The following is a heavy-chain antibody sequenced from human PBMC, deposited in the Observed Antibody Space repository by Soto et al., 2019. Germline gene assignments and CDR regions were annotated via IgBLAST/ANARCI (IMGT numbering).Heavy chain of an antibody. CDR3: ARGPPADAFDI. CDR1: GGAVSGDY. CDR2: INHSGST. Sequence: SETLSLDCAVCGGAVSGDYCTLIRQPPGTGLEWIGEINHSGSTNYNPSLKSRVTISVDTSKNQFSLKLSSVTAADTAVYYCARGPPADAFDIWGQGTMVTVSS. V-gene: IGHV4-34*01. J-gene: IGHJ3*02.